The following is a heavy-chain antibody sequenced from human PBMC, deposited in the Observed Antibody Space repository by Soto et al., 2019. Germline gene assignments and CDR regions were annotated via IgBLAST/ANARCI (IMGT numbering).Heavy chain of an antibody. Sequence: AGGSLRLSCTASGFMFGSYLMTWVRHVPGKGLQWVANIKRDGSEKYYVDFVKGRFTISRDNADNSVFLDMNNLRVDDTATYYCARVRATDYEIDYWGQGALVTVSS. CDR3: ARVRATDYEIDY. J-gene: IGHJ4*02. CDR1: GFMFGSYL. CDR2: IKRDGSEK. D-gene: IGHD4-17*01. V-gene: IGHV3-7*03.